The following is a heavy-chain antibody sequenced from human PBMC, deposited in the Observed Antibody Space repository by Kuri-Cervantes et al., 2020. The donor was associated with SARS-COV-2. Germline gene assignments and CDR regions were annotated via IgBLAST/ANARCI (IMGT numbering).Heavy chain of an antibody. Sequence: GGSLRLSCAASGFTFSSYGMHWVRQAPGKGLEWVAVISYDGSNKYYADSVKGRFTISRDNSKNTLYLQMNSLRAEDTAVYYCAKPTLATRPRWFHAWGQGTLVTVSS. D-gene: IGHD4-23*01. CDR1: GFTFSSYG. V-gene: IGHV3-30*18. J-gene: IGHJ5*02. CDR2: ISYDGSNK. CDR3: AKPTLATRPRWFHA.